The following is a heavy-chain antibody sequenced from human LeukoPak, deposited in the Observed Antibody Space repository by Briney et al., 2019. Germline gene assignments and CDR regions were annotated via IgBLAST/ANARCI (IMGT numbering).Heavy chain of an antibody. CDR2: ISDNGGMT. CDR1: GIIFSSHA. V-gene: IGHV3-64D*06. J-gene: IGHJ4*02. Sequence: GGSLRLSCSAFGIIFSSHAMHWVRQAPGEGLEYVSGISDNGGMTFYADSVKGRFTISRDNSKNTLYLQMYSLRGEDTAVYYCYVSGWTEDIDNWGQGTLVTVSS. CDR3: YVSGWTEDIDN. D-gene: IGHD6-19*01.